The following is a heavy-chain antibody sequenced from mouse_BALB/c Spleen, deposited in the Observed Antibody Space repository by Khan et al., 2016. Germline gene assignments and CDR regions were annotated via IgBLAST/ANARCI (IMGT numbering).Heavy chain of an antibody. CDR1: GYTFTHYG. CDR2: INTNTGEP. J-gene: IGHJ2*01. D-gene: IGHD1-1*01. CDR3: TREWDYDFDY. V-gene: IGHV9-1*02. Sequence: QIQLVQSGPELKKPGETVKISCKASGYTFTHYGINWVKQVPGKGLKWMGWINTNTGEPTYSDDFTGRFAFSLETSASTAYLQVNNLKSEDMARYFCTREWDYDFDYWGQGSILTVSS.